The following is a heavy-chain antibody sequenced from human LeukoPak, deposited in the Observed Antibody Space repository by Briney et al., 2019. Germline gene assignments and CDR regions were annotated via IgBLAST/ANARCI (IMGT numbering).Heavy chain of an antibody. CDR3: ARHLVGAFPPYYMDV. Sequence: NRGESLNLSCKGSGYNFTSYQIGWVRPMPRKGLEWRELIYPYDSDTRNNPSFHGQVTNSDDKSIRTAYLQWSSLKASDTAMYYCARHLVGAFPPYYMDVWGKGTTVTVSS. CDR2: IYPYDSDT. V-gene: IGHV5-51*01. J-gene: IGHJ6*03. CDR1: GYNFTSYQ. D-gene: IGHD1-26*01.